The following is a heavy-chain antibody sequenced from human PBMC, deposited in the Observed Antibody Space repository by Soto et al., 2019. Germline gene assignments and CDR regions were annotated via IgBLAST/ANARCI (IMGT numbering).Heavy chain of an antibody. CDR3: SKGEMSTIRNSFDP. D-gene: IGHD1-7*01. CDR1: GFNTRFYS. V-gene: IGHV3-23*01. J-gene: IGHJ5*02. Sequence: GGSLRLSCAASGFNTRFYSMSWVRQTPGKGLEWVAALSRSGGATYYADSVRGRFTISRDASKDTLFLQMSNLRAEDTALYYCSKGEMSTIRNSFDPWGQGTLVTVSS. CDR2: LSRSGGAT.